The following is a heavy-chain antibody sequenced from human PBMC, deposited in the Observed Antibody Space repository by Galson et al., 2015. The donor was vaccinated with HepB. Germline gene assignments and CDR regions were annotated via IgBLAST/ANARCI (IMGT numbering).Heavy chain of an antibody. CDR1: GGSISSSSYY. J-gene: IGHJ4*02. D-gene: IGHD5-18*01. Sequence: SETLSLTCTVSGGSISSSSYYWGWIRQPPGKGLEWIGSIYYSGSTYYNPSLKSRVTISVDTSKNQFSLKLSSVTAADTAVYYCASGGYSYGWVDYWGQGTLVTVSS. V-gene: IGHV4-39*01. CDR2: IYYSGST. CDR3: ASGGYSYGWVDY.